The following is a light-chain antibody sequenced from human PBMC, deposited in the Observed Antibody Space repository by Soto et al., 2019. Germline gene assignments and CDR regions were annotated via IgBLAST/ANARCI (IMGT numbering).Light chain of an antibody. J-gene: IGLJ2*01. V-gene: IGLV4-69*01. CDR3: PTWGTGIVV. CDR2: LNSDGSH. CDR1: SGHSSYA. Sequence: QSVLTQSPSASASLGASVKLTCTLSSGHSSYAIAWHQQQREKGPRYLMKLNSDGSHSKGDGIPDRFSGSSSGAERYLTISSLQSEDEADYYCPTWGTGIVVFGGGTKLTVL.